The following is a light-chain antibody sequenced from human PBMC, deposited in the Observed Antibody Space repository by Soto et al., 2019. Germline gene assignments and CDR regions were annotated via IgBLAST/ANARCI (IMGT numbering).Light chain of an antibody. CDR2: EVS. CDR1: SSDVGIYKY. CDR3: SSYTSSSTVV. V-gene: IGLV2-14*01. J-gene: IGLJ2*01. Sequence: QSALTQPASVSGSPGQSITISCTGTSSDVGIYKYVSWYQQHPGKAPNLMIYEVSNRPSGVSNRFSGSKSGNTASLTISGLQAEDDADYYCSSYTSSSTVVFGGGTKVTVL.